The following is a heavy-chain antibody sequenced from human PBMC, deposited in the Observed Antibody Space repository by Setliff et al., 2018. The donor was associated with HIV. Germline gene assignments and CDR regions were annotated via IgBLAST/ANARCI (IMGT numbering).Heavy chain of an antibody. J-gene: IGHJ4*02. CDR1: GVSVGSGDYY. CDR2: IFHSGDT. V-gene: IGHV4-31*03. Sequence: PSETLSLTCSVSGVSVGSGDYYWHWIRQHPEKALEWIGHIFHSGDTYYNPSLKSRISMSVDTSKNQFSLEWTSLTAADTAVYYCATRPRIAARPFDYWGQGMLVTVSS. D-gene: IGHD6-6*01. CDR3: ATRPRIAARPFDY.